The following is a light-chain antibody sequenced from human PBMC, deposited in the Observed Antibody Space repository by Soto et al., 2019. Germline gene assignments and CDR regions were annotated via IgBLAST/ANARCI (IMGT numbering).Light chain of an antibody. J-gene: IGKJ5*01. V-gene: IGKV3-20*01. CDR2: GAS. Sequence: EIVMTQSPATLSVSPGERATLSCRASQSVSSDLAWYHQKPGQAPRLLIYGASTRATGIPDRFSGSGSGTDFTLTISRLEPEDFAVYYCQQYGSSPLITFGQGTRLEIK. CDR3: QQYGSSPLIT. CDR1: QSVSSD.